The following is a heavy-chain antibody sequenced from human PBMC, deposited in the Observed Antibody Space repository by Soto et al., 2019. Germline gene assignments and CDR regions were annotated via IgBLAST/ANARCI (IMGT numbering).Heavy chain of an antibody. CDR2: INHSGST. D-gene: IGHD1-20*01. CDR3: ARVGAVRRWYKYYYYGMDV. CDR1: GGSFSGYY. V-gene: IGHV4-34*01. Sequence: SETLSHTCAVYGGSFSGYYWSWIRQPPGKGLEWIGEINHSGSTNYNPSLKSRVTISVDTSKNQFSLKLSSVTAADTAVYYCARVGAVRRWYKYYYYGMDVWGQGTTVTVSS. J-gene: IGHJ6*02.